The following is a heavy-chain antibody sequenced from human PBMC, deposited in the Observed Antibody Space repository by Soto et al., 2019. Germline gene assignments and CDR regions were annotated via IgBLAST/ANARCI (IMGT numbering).Heavy chain of an antibody. Sequence: GSLRLSCAASGFTFSSYWMHWVRQAPGKGLVWVSRINSDGSSTSYADSVKGRFTISRDNAKNTLYLQMNSLRAEDTAVYYCARDQTGADAFDIWGQGTMVTVSS. J-gene: IGHJ3*02. D-gene: IGHD7-27*01. CDR1: GFTFSSYW. V-gene: IGHV3-74*01. CDR3: ARDQTGADAFDI. CDR2: INSDGSST.